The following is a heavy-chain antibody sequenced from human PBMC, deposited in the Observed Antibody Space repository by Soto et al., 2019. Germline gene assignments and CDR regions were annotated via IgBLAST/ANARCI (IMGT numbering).Heavy chain of an antibody. D-gene: IGHD6-13*01. CDR2: ISSNSAYI. CDR3: TRDASRDSSARGWFDP. J-gene: IGHJ5*02. Sequence: GGSLTLSCAASVFKFRSFTMNWVRQAPGKGLELVSTISSNSAYIYYTDELRGRFTISRDNAKNSLHLQMNSLRAEDTAVYYCTRDASRDSSARGWFDPWGPGTMVTVSS. CDR1: VFKFRSFT. V-gene: IGHV3-21*01.